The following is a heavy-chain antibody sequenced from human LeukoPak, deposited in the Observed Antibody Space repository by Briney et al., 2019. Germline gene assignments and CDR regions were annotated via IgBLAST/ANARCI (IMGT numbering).Heavy chain of an antibody. D-gene: IGHD3-3*01. J-gene: IGHJ4*02. CDR1: GFTFTTYA. CDR3: VKLYYDFWSGYSGYFDY. Sequence: GGSLRLSCSASGFTFTTYAMHWVRQAPGKGLEYVSAISSNGGRTYYTDSVKGRFSISRDNSKNTLYLQMSSMRAEDTAVYYCVKLYYDFWSGYSGYFDYWGQGTLVTVSS. V-gene: IGHV3-64D*09. CDR2: ISSNGGRT.